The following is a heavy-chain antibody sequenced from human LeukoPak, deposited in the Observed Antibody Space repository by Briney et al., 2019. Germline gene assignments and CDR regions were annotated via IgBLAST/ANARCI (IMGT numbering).Heavy chain of an antibody. Sequence: GGSLRLSCAASGFTFSSYAMSWVRQAPGKGLEWVSAISGSGGSTYYADSVKGRFTISRDNFKNTLYLQMNSLRAEDTAVYYCAKSHYYYYYYGMDVWGQGTTVTVSS. CDR1: GFTFSSYA. CDR3: AKSHYYYYYYGMDV. CDR2: ISGSGGST. V-gene: IGHV3-23*01. J-gene: IGHJ6*02.